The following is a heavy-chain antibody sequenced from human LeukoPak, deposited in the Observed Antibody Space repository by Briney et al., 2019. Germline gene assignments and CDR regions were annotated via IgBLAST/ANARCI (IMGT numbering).Heavy chain of an antibody. CDR1: GFTFSSYE. D-gene: IGHD1-26*01. Sequence: PGGSLRLSCAASGFTFSSYEMNWVRQAPGKGLEWVSYISSSGSTIYYADSVKGRFTISRDNAKNSLYLQMNSLRAEDTAVYYCARDCPTNYYYYYMDVWGKGTTVTISS. CDR3: ARDCPTNYYYYYMDV. CDR2: ISSSGSTI. V-gene: IGHV3-48*03. J-gene: IGHJ6*03.